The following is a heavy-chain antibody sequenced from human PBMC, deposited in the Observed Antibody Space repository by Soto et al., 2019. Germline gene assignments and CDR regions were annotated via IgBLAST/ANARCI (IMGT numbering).Heavy chain of an antibody. J-gene: IGHJ3*02. Sequence: PSETLSLTCNVSGASIYTYYWNWIRQSPGKGLEWIGYISDGGSTNYNPSLESRVTISVDTSKNQFSLKLSSVTAADTAVYYCARARGSQSLRLTGAFDIWGHGRMVTV. V-gene: IGHV4-59*01. CDR3: ARARGSQSLRLTGAFDI. CDR2: ISDGGST. D-gene: IGHD5-12*01. CDR1: GASIYTYY.